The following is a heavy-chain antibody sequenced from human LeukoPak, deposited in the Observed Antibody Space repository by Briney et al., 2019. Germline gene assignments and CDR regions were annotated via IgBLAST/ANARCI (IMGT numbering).Heavy chain of an antibody. CDR2: INAGNGNT. CDR3: ARGLYYDYVWGSYSGYFDY. CDR1: GYTFTSYA. Sequence: ASVKVSCKASGYTFTSYAMHWVRQAPGQRLEWMGWINAGNGNTKYSQKFQGRVTITRDTSASTAYMELSSLRSEGTAVCYCARGLYYDYVWGSYSGYFDYWGQGTLVTVSS. D-gene: IGHD3-16*01. V-gene: IGHV1-3*01. J-gene: IGHJ4*02.